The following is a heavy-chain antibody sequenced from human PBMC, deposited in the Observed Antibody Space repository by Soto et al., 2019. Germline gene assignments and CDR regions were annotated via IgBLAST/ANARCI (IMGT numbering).Heavy chain of an antibody. CDR2: MYYSGST. V-gene: IGHV4-39*01. D-gene: IGHD2-2*01. CDR1: GDSIISSNYY. J-gene: IGHJ6*02. CDR3: ARIVVIPAAPDYYNYYGVDV. Sequence: PSETLPLTCTVSGDSIISSNYYWAWIRQSPGKGLEWIGNMYYSGSTYYNLSLKSRVTMSVDTSKNQFSLKISSVTAADTSVYYCARIVVIPAAPDYYNYYGVDVWGQGTTVTVS.